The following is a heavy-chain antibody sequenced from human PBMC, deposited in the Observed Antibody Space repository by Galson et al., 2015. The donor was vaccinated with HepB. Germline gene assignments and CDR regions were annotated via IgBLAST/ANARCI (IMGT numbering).Heavy chain of an antibody. CDR2: INAGSGNT. V-gene: IGHV1-3*01. CDR1: GYTFTSYA. CDR3: ARSYDFWSGYYIDY. J-gene: IGHJ4*02. D-gene: IGHD3-3*01. Sequence: SVKVSCKASGYTFTSYAMHWVRQAPGQRLEWMGWINAGSGNTKYSQKFQGRVTITRDTSASTAYMELSSLRSEDTAVYYCARSYDFWSGYYIDYWGQGTLVTVSS.